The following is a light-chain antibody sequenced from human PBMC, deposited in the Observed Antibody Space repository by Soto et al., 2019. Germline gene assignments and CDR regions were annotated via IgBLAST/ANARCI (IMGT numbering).Light chain of an antibody. J-gene: IGLJ1*01. Sequence: QSVLTQPASVSGSPGQSITISCTGTSSDVGGYNYVSWYQFHPGKAPKLMIYEVSNRPSGVSNRFSGSKSGNTASLTISGLQAEDEADYHCSSYTSSNTYVFGTGTKVTVL. CDR3: SSYTSSNTYV. CDR2: EVS. V-gene: IGLV2-14*01. CDR1: SSDVGGYNY.